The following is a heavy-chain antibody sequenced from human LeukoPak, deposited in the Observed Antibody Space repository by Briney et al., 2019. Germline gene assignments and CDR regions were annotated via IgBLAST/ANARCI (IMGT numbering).Heavy chain of an antibody. CDR3: ARDLAVVAPAATLDY. Sequence: SETLSLTCTVSGGSVSSGSYYWSWIRQPPGKGLEWIGYIYYSGTTNYNPSLKSRVIISIDTSKSHFSLKLSSVTAADTAVYYCARDLAVVAPAATLDYWGQGTLVTVSS. CDR1: GGSVSSGSYY. J-gene: IGHJ4*02. CDR2: IYYSGTT. V-gene: IGHV4-61*03. D-gene: IGHD2-2*01.